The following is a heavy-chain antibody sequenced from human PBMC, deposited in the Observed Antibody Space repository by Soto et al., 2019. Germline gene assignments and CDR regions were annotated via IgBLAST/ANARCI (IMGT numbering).Heavy chain of an antibody. CDR1: GFTVSSNY. J-gene: IGHJ4*02. V-gene: IGHV3-66*01. CDR3: ARGGSGYYHYPFEY. D-gene: IGHD3-22*01. Sequence: EVQLVESGGGLVQPGGSLRLCCVVSGFTVSSNYISWVREAPGKGLEWVSVIYSGGSTYYADSVKGRFTISRDNSKNTLYLQMNSLRAEDTAVYYCARGGSGYYHYPFEYWGQGTLVTVSS. CDR2: IYSGGST.